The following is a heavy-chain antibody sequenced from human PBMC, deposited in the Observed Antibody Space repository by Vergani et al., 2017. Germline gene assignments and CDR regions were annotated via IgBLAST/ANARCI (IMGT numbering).Heavy chain of an antibody. V-gene: IGHV3-23*01. CDR1: GFTFSSYA. CDR3: AGGGRPLPALDYYFDC. CDR2: ISGSGGST. J-gene: IGHJ4*02. D-gene: IGHD3-9*01. Sequence: EVQLLESGGGLVQPGGSLRLSCAASGFTFSSYAMSWVRQAPGKGLEWVSAISGSGGSTFYGDSVKGRFTLARDNSKNKLYLQMNSLRAEDTAVYFCAGGGRPLPALDYYFDCGGEGILVAVSA.